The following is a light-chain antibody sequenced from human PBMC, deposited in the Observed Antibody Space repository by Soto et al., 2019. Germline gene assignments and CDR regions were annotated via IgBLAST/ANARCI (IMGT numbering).Light chain of an antibody. V-gene: IGKV1-5*03. CDR1: QSINSQ. CDR2: KAS. J-gene: IGKJ2*02. CDR3: QQYNTYPCT. Sequence: DIQMTQSPSILSASVGDRVTITCRASQSINSQLAWFQQKPGKAPNRLIYKASSLESGVPSRFSGSGSGTEFTLTISSLQPDDFAAYYCQQYNTYPCTFGQGTKLAMK.